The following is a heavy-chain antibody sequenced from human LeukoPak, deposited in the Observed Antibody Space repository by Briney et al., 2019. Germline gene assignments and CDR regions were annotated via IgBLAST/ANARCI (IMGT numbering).Heavy chain of an antibody. CDR3: ARHGSRDPYGYYYDSSGYHYFDY. V-gene: IGHV4-39*01. Sequence: PSETLSLTCTVSGGSISSGGYYWSWIRQHPGTGLEWLGYIYYSGSTYYNPSLKSRVTISVDTSKNQFSLKLSSVTAADTAVYYCARHGSRDPYGYYYDSSGYHYFDYWGQGTLVTVSS. CDR1: GGSISSGGYY. CDR2: IYYSGST. J-gene: IGHJ4*02. D-gene: IGHD3-22*01.